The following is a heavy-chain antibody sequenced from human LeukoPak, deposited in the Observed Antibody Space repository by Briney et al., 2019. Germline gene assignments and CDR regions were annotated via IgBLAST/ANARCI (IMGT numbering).Heavy chain of an antibody. CDR2: ISYDGSNK. J-gene: IGHJ6*02. CDR3: AKGRFEYSSSPTYYYYGMDV. D-gene: IGHD6-6*01. V-gene: IGHV3-30*18. CDR1: GSTFSSYG. Sequence: PGRSLRLSCAASGSTFSSYGMHWVRQAPGKGLEWVAVISYDGSNKYYADSVKGRFTISRDNSKNTLYLQMNSLRAEDTAVYYCAKGRFEYSSSPTYYYYGMDVWGQGTTVTVSS.